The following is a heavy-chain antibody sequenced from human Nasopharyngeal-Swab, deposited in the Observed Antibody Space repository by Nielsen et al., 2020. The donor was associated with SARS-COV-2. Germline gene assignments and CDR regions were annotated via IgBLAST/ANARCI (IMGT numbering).Heavy chain of an antibody. J-gene: IGHJ4*02. Sequence: GGSLRLSCAASGFTFSSYAMHWVRQAPGKGLEWVAVISYDGSNKYYADSVKGRFTISRDNSKNTLYLQMNSLRAEDTAVHYCARDGGGNIDYWGQGTLVTVSS. CDR1: GFTFSSYA. CDR2: ISYDGSNK. CDR3: ARDGGGNIDY. V-gene: IGHV3-30-3*01. D-gene: IGHD4-23*01.